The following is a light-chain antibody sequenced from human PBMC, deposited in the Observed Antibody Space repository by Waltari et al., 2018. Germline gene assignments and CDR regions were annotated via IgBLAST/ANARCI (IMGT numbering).Light chain of an antibody. CDR1: QSVSSN. J-gene: IGKJ1*01. CDR3: QQYNNWPRT. V-gene: IGKV3-15*01. CDR2: GAS. Sequence: EIVMTQSPATLSVSPGERATLSCRASQSVSSNLAWYQQKPGQAPRLLIYGASTGATGIPDRVSGSGSGTEFTLTISSLQSEDFAVYYCQQYNNWPRTFGQGTKVEIK.